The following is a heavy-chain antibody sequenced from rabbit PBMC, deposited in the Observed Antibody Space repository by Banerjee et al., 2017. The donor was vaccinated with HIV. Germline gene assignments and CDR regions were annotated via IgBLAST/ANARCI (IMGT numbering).Heavy chain of an antibody. Sequence: QSLEEFGGGLVKPGGTLTPTCNASGLDLSSYGVSWVRQAPGKGLEWIACINSNTGNTVYASWAKGPFTISKTSSTTVTLQMTSLTAADTATYFCARDLAGVIGWNFNLWGPGTLVTVS. D-gene: IGHD4-1*01. CDR3: ARDLAGVIGWNFNL. J-gene: IGHJ4*01. V-gene: IGHV1S40*01. CDR2: INSNTGNT. CDR1: GLDLSSYG.